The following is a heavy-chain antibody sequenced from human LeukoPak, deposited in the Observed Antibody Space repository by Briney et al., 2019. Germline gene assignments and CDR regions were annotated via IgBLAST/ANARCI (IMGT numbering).Heavy chain of an antibody. CDR1: GFTFSSYG. J-gene: IGHJ4*02. CDR2: ISYDGSNK. Sequence: GGSLRLSCAASGFTFSSYGMHRVRQAPGKGLEWVAVISYDGSNKYYADSVKGRFTISRDNSKNTLYLQMNSLRAEDTAVYYCAKDLPPAMGLDYWGQGTLVTVSS. V-gene: IGHV3-30*18. D-gene: IGHD5-18*01. CDR3: AKDLPPAMGLDY.